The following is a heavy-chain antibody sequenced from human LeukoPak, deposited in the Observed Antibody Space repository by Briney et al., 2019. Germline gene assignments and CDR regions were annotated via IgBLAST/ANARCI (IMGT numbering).Heavy chain of an antibody. V-gene: IGHV3-30*18. CDR2: ISYDGSNK. CDR3: AKDSYDRSGYYYYYFAY. J-gene: IGHJ4*02. Sequence: GGSLRLSCAASGFSVSSKYMSWVRQAPGKGLEWVAVISYDGSNKYYADSVKGRFTISRDNSKNTLYLQMNSLRAGDTAVYYCAKDSYDRSGYYYYYFAYWGQGTQVTISS. CDR1: GFSVSSKY. D-gene: IGHD3-22*01.